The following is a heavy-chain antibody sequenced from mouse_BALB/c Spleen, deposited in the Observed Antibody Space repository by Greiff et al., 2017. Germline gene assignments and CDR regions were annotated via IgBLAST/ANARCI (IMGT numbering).Heavy chain of an antibody. CDR1: GYTFTSYT. J-gene: IGHJ4*01. Sequence: VQLQQSAAELARPGASVKMSCKASGYTFTSYTLHWVKQRPGQGLEWIGYINPSSGYTEYNQKFKDKTTLTADKSSSTAYMQLSSLTSEDSAVYYCAREGYAMDYWGQGTSVTVSS. CDR2: INPSSGYT. CDR3: AREGYAMDY. V-gene: IGHV1-4*02.